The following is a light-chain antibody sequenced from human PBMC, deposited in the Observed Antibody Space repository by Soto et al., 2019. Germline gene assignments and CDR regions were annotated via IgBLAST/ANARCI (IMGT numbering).Light chain of an antibody. V-gene: IGKV3-20*01. J-gene: IGKJ1*01. Sequence: EIVLTQSPGTLSLSPGERATLSCRASQSVGRNYLAWYQQKPGQAPRLLIYNGSNRATGIPDTFSGSGSGTDFTLTISRLEPEDFAVYYCHQYAYSPWTFGHGTKVEIK. CDR3: HQYAYSPWT. CDR2: NGS. CDR1: QSVGRNY.